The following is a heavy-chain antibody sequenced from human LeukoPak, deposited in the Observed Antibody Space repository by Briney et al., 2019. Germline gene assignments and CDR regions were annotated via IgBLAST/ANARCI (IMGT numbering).Heavy chain of an antibody. CDR2: IYYSGST. Sequence: PSQTLSLTCTVSGGSISSGGYYWSWIRQHPGKGLEWIGYIYYSGSTYYNPSLKSRVTISVDTSKNQFSLKLSSVTAADTAVYYCARGSSYDSSGYYAFDIWGQGTMVTVSS. V-gene: IGHV4-31*03. D-gene: IGHD3-22*01. CDR3: ARGSSYDSSGYYAFDI. J-gene: IGHJ3*02. CDR1: GGSISSGGYY.